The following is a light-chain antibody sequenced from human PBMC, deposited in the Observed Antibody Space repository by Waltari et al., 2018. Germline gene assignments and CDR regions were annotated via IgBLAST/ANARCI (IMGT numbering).Light chain of an antibody. CDR2: NAS. CDR1: QSVGTS. CDR3: QHRSNWNT. Sequence: ETVLTQSPVTLSLSPGEGATLSCKASQSVGTSLAWYQQKPGQAPRLLIYNASNRAAGIPARFSGSGSGTDVTLTIGTLEPEDFAVYYCQHRSNWNTFGQGTKLEIK. V-gene: IGKV3-11*01. J-gene: IGKJ2*01.